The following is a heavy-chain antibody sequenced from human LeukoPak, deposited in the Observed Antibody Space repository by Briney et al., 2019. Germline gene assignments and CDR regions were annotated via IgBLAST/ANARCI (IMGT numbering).Heavy chain of an antibody. V-gene: IGHV3-23*01. CDR1: GFTFSSYA. CDR2: TSGSGGST. D-gene: IGHD4-23*01. CDR3: AKDGGKGEYYFDY. J-gene: IGHJ4*02. Sequence: PGGSLRLSCAASGFTFSSYAMSWVRQAPGKGLEWVSATSGSGGSTYYADSVKGRFTISRDNSKNTLYLQVNSLRAEDTAVYYCAKDGGKGEYYFDYWGQGTLVTVSS.